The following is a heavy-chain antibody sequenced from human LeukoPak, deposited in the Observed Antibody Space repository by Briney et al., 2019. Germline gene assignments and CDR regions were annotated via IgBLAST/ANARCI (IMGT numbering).Heavy chain of an antibody. D-gene: IGHD3-10*01. Sequence: GGSLRLSCAASGFTFRRYGMSWVRQAPGKGLEWVSAISGSGGSTYYADSVKGRFTISRDNSKNTLYLQMNSLRAEDTAVYYCAKVFYYYGSGSYGHFDYWGQGTLVTVSS. CDR2: ISGSGGST. CDR3: AKVFYYYGSGSYGHFDY. CDR1: GFTFRRYG. V-gene: IGHV3-23*01. J-gene: IGHJ4*02.